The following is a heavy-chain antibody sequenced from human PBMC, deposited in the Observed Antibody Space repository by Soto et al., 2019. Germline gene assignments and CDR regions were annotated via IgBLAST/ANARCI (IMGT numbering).Heavy chain of an antibody. CDR2: ISYDGSNK. V-gene: IGHV3-30-3*01. D-gene: IGHD6-13*01. J-gene: IGHJ4*02. CDR3: ARDESFQEPGIAAAGKVY. CDR1: GFTFSSYA. Sequence: PGGSLRLSCAASGFTFSSYAMHWVRQAPGKGLEWVAVISYDGSNKYYADSVKGRFTISRDNSKNTLYLQMNSLRAEDTAVYYCARDESFQEPGIAAAGKVYWGQGTLVTVSS.